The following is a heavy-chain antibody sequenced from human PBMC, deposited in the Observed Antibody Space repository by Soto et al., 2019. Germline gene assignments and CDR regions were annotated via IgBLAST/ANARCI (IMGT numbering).Heavy chain of an antibody. CDR2: IYYRGNT. D-gene: IGHD3-16*01. V-gene: IGHV4-61*01. J-gene: IGHJ4*02. CDR3: ASHDGGSGY. Sequence: SETLSLTYTVSNGSVSSDPFYWTWIRQHPGEGLEWIVYIYYRGNTYYTHSLQIRVTISVDTSKNRFALRLSSVPAADTAVYYCASHDGGSGYWGQGTLVTVS. CDR1: NGSVSSDPFY.